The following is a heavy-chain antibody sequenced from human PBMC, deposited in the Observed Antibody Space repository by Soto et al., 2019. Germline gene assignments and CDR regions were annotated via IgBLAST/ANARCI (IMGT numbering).Heavy chain of an antibody. D-gene: IGHD3-10*01. CDR2: IWYDGSNK. J-gene: IGHJ6*02. Sequence: PGGSLRLSCAASGFTFSSYGMHWVRQAPGKGLEWVAVIWYDGSNKYYADSVKGRFTISRDNSKNTLYLQMNSLRAEDTAVYYCARDGSGSYGMDVWGQGTTVTVSS. V-gene: IGHV3-33*01. CDR3: ARDGSGSYGMDV. CDR1: GFTFSSYG.